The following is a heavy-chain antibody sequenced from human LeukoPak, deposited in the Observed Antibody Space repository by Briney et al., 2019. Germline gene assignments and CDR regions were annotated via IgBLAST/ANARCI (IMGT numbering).Heavy chain of an antibody. Sequence: SETLSLTCTVSGGSISSSSYYWGWIRQTPGKGLEWIGSVYYSGDTYYNPSLKSRVTISIDTPKMQFSLKLSSLTAADTAVYYCARVVVADFDYWGQGILVTVSS. J-gene: IGHJ4*02. CDR2: VYYSGDT. CDR1: GGSISSSSYY. D-gene: IGHD2-15*01. CDR3: ARVVVADFDY. V-gene: IGHV4-39*07.